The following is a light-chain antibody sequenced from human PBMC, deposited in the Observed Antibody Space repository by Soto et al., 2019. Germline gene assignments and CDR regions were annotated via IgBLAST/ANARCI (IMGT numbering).Light chain of an antibody. CDR3: QQYNNYSYT. CDR1: QSISTW. CDR2: DAS. Sequence: DIQMTQSPSTLSASVGDRVTITCRASQSISTWLAWYQLKPGKAPKLLIYDASRLESGVPSRFSGSGSGTEFTLTISSLQPDDFATYHCQQYNNYSYTFGQGTKVDIK. V-gene: IGKV1-5*01. J-gene: IGKJ2*01.